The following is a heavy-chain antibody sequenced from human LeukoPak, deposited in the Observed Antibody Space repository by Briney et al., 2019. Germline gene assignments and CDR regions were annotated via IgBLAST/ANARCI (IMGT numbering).Heavy chain of an antibody. Sequence: ASVKVSCKASGYTFTSYGISWVRQAPGQGLEWMGWISAYNGNTNYAQKLQGRVTMTTDTSTSTAYMELRSLRSDDTVVYYCARDYYDSSGYNPGYWGQGTLVTVSS. CDR2: ISAYNGNT. CDR3: ARDYYDSSGYNPGY. J-gene: IGHJ4*02. V-gene: IGHV1-18*01. CDR1: GYTFTSYG. D-gene: IGHD3-22*01.